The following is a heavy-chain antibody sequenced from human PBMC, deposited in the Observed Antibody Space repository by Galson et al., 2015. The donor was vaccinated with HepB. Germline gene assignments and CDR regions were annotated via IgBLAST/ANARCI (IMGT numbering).Heavy chain of an antibody. CDR3: ARDRTVTTERDYYYYYPMDV. D-gene: IGHD4-17*01. CDR2: ISTYNGEI. V-gene: IGHV1-18*04. CDR1: GYTFSRYG. Sequence: SVKVSCKASGYTFSRYGFSWVRQAPRQGLEWMGWISTYNGEIRYAQEFQGRITMTTDASTNTAYMELRTLRLDDTAVYFCARDRTVTTERDYYYYYPMDVWGQGTTVTVS. J-gene: IGHJ6*02.